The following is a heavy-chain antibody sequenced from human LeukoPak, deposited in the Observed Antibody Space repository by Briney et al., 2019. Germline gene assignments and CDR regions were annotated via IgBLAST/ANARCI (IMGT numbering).Heavy chain of an antibody. D-gene: IGHD6-13*01. CDR3: ARDGGIAAAGRDYYYYGMDV. Sequence: GESLKISCKGSGYSFTSYWIGWVRQMPGKGLEWMGIIYPGDSDTRYSPSFQGQVTISADKFISTAYLQWSSLKASDTAMYYCARDGGIAAAGRDYYYYGMDVWGQGTTVTVSS. V-gene: IGHV5-51*01. J-gene: IGHJ6*01. CDR2: IYPGDSDT. CDR1: GYSFTSYW.